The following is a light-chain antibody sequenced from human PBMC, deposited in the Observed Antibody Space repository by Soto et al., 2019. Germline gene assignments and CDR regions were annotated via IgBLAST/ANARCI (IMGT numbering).Light chain of an antibody. Sequence: QAVVTQPPSASGTPGQRVTISCSGSSSNIGSNIVNWYQQFPGTAPKLLIYSNNQRPSGVPDRFSGSKSGTSASLAISGLQSEDEADDYCAAWDDSLNGWVFGGGTQLTVL. J-gene: IGLJ3*02. CDR2: SNN. CDR3: AAWDDSLNGWV. CDR1: SSNIGSNI. V-gene: IGLV1-44*01.